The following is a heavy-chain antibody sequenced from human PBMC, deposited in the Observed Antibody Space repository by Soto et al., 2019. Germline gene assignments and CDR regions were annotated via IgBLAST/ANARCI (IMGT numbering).Heavy chain of an antibody. Sequence: EVQLVESGGGLVQAGGSLRLPCAASGFDFSNSWMAWVRQAPGKGLEWVANIKTDGSEKYYVESVKGRFTISRDNAKNSLFLQMNSLRAEDTAMYYCARDGGYDTFHNWGQGTLVTVSS. D-gene: IGHD5-12*01. CDR1: GFDFSNSW. CDR3: ARDGGYDTFHN. J-gene: IGHJ4*02. CDR2: IKTDGSEK. V-gene: IGHV3-7*01.